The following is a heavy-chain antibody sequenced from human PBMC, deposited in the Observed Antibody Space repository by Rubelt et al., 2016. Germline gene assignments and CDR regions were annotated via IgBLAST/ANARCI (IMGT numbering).Heavy chain of an antibody. D-gene: IGHD2-15*01. Sequence: EVQLVESGGGLVQPGGSLRLSCAASGFTFSSYSMNWVRQAPGKGLEWVSYISSSSSTIYYADSVKGRFTISRDNAQNSLYLQMNSLRAEDMAVYYCARLGYCSGGSCSWGQGTLVTVSS. CDR2: ISSSSSTI. V-gene: IGHV3-48*04. CDR1: GFTFSSYS. J-gene: IGHJ5*02. CDR3: ARLGYCSGGSCS.